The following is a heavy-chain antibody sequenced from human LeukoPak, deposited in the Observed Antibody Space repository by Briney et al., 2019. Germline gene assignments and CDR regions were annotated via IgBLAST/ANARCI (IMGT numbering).Heavy chain of an antibody. D-gene: IGHD6-19*01. Sequence: GGTLRLSCVASGFTFNNAWMSWVRQAPGQGLERVGRSKSIADGGTTDYAAPVKGRLTISRDDSKNTLYLQVHSLKSEDTAVYYCTTDRLAVPGTSCFDFWGQGTLVAVSS. CDR3: TTDRLAVPGTSCFDF. V-gene: IGHV3-15*01. CDR2: SKSIADGGTT. CDR1: GFTFNNAW. J-gene: IGHJ4*02.